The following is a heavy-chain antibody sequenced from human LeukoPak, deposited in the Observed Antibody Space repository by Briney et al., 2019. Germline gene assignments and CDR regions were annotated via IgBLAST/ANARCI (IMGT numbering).Heavy chain of an antibody. J-gene: IGHJ2*01. CDR1: GGTFSSYA. CDR3: ARSRPTVTPNWYFDL. V-gene: IGHV1-69*13. D-gene: IGHD4-17*01. CDR2: IIPIFGTA. Sequence: SVKVSCKASGGTFSSYAISWVRQAPGQGLEWMGGIIPIFGTANYAQEFQGRVTITADESTSTAYMELSSLRSEDTAVYYCARSRPTVTPNWYFDLWGRGTLVTVSS.